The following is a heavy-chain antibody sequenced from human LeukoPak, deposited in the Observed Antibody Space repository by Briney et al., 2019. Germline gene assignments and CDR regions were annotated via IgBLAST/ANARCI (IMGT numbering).Heavy chain of an antibody. D-gene: IGHD3-16*01. CDR3: ARSGKSAYILDY. Sequence: PSETLSLTCTVSGGSISSYYWNWIRQPPGKGLEWIGYIYYSGSTNYNPSLKSRITMSVDTSKNQFSLKLSSVTAADTAVYYCARSGKSAYILDYWDQGTLVTVSS. J-gene: IGHJ4*02. CDR1: GGSISSYY. CDR2: IYYSGST. V-gene: IGHV4-59*01.